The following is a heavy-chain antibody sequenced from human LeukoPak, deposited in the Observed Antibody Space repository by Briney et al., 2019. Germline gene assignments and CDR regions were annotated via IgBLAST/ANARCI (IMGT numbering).Heavy chain of an antibody. J-gene: IGHJ4*02. CDR2: IWYDGSNK. CDR3: ARGWYSSSSRHMDY. Sequence: GGSLRLSCAASGFTFSSYGMHWVRQAPGKGLEWVAVIWYDGSNKYYADSVKGRFTISRDNSKNTLYLQMNSLRAEDTAVYYCARGWYSSSSRHMDYWGQGTLVTVSS. V-gene: IGHV3-33*01. D-gene: IGHD6-6*01. CDR1: GFTFSSYG.